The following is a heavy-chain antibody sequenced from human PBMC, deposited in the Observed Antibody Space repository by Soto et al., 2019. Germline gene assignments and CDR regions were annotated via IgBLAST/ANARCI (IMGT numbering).Heavy chain of an antibody. CDR1: GYTFTSYA. Sequence: GASVKVSCKASGYTFTSYAMHWVRQAPGQRLEWMGWINAGNGNTKYSQKFQGRVTITRDTSASTAYMELSSLRSGDTAMYYCARGITLPTPLDYWGQGTLVTVSS. D-gene: IGHD1-20*01. V-gene: IGHV1-3*01. CDR2: INAGNGNT. J-gene: IGHJ4*02. CDR3: ARGITLPTPLDY.